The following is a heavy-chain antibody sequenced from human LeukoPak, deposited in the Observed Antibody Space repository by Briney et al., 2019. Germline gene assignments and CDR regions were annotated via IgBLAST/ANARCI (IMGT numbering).Heavy chain of an antibody. CDR3: ARGPVLGKFDY. V-gene: IGHV3-30-3*01. CDR2: IPYDGSNK. CDR1: GFTFSSYA. J-gene: IGHJ4*02. Sequence: PGGSLRLSCAASGFTFSSYAMHWVRQAPGKGLEWVAVIPYDGSNKYYADSVKGRFTISRDNSKNTLYLQMNSLRAEDTAVYYCARGPVLGKFDYWGQGTLVTVSS. D-gene: IGHD7-27*01.